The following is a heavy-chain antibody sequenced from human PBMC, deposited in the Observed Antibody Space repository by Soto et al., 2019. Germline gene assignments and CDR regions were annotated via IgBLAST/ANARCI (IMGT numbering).Heavy chain of an antibody. CDR3: AKHCGGDCSNGFDI. CDR1: ADIFNNYY. CDR2: MTPSDGST. V-gene: IGHV1-46*02. Sequence: ASAKVSCKTSADIFNNYYMHWVRQAPGQGLEWMGVMTPSDGSTNYAQSFQGRVTMTRDTATRTVYVELSSLRSEDAAVYYCAKHCGGDCSNGFDIWGQGTKVTV. J-gene: IGHJ3*02. D-gene: IGHD2-21*02.